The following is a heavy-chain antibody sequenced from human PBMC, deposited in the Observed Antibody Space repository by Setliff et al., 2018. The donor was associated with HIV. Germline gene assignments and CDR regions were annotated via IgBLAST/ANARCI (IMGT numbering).Heavy chain of an antibody. V-gene: IGHV3-21*04. CDR3: ARGSKAAAGPPDF. Sequence: LRLSCAASGFTFDDYGMSWVRQAPGKGLEWVSSISSSSRSKYYADSVRGRFTISRDNAKNSLYLQMNGLRAEDTALYYCARGSKAAAGPPDFWGQGTLVTVSS. CDR1: GFTFDDYG. D-gene: IGHD6-13*01. J-gene: IGHJ4*02. CDR2: ISSSSRSK.